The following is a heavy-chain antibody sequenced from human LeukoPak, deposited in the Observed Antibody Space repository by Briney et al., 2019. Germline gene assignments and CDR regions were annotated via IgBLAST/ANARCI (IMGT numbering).Heavy chain of an antibody. CDR1: GFTFSSYA. Sequence: GGSLRLSCAASGFTFSSYAMSWVRQAPGKGLEWVAVISYDGSNKYYADSVKGRFTISRDNSKNTLYLQMNSLRAEDTAVYYCARYCSGGACHSLHYYYGLDVWGQGTTVIVSS. V-gene: IGHV3-30-3*01. CDR2: ISYDGSNK. J-gene: IGHJ6*02. CDR3: ARYCSGGACHSLHYYYGLDV. D-gene: IGHD2-15*01.